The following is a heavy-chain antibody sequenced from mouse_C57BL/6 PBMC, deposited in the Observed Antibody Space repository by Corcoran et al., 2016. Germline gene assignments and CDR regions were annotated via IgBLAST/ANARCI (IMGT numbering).Heavy chain of an antibody. CDR2: INPNNGGT. J-gene: IGHJ3*01. D-gene: IGHD2-1*01. Sequence: EVQLQQSGPELVKPGASVKISCKASGYTFTDYYMNWVKQSHGKSLEWIGDINPNNGGTSYNQKFKGKATLTVDKSSSTAYMELRSLTSEDSAVYYCARGDGNYDWFAYWGQGTLVTVSA. V-gene: IGHV1-26*01. CDR3: ARGDGNYDWFAY. CDR1: GYTFTDYY.